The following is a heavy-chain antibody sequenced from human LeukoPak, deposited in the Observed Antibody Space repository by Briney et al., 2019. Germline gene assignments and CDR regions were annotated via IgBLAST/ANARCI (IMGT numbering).Heavy chain of an antibody. CDR3: ARPRLLFSSGPILV. J-gene: IGHJ4*02. Sequence: SETLSLTCAISGASFSGYSWTWIRQPPGKGLEWIGEFSHTGSPIYNPSLKSRVNISIDTSKNQFSLRLTSVTAADTAVYFCARPRLLFSSGPILVWGQGTLVTVSS. V-gene: IGHV4-34*01. CDR1: GASFSGYS. CDR2: FSHTGSP. D-gene: IGHD3-10*01.